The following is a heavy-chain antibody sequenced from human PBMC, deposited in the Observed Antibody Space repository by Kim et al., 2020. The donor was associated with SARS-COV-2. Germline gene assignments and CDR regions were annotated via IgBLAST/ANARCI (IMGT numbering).Heavy chain of an antibody. CDR1: GGTISTHY. D-gene: IGHD3-3*01. CDR2: VFYSGKT. Sequence: SETLSLTCSVSGGTISTHYWSWIRQPPGKGLEWIGYVFYSGKTDYNPSLESRASISLDTSKSQFSLKLRSVTAADTAVYYCARENYDFWSGFSYFDHWGQGILVSVSA. V-gene: IGHV4-59*11. J-gene: IGHJ4*02. CDR3: ARENYDFWSGFSYFDH.